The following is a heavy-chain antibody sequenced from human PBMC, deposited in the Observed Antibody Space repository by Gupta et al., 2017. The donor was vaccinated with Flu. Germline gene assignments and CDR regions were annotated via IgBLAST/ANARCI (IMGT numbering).Heavy chain of an antibody. Sequence: QVQLQQWGAGLLKPSETLSLTCAVYGGSFRGYYWSWIRQPPGKGLEWIGEINHSGSTNYNPSLKSRVTISVDTSKNQFSLKLSSVTAADTAVYYGARGGGKGVVPAAAFRFDPWGQGTLVTVSS. CDR1: GGSFRGYY. J-gene: IGHJ5*02. V-gene: IGHV4-34*01. D-gene: IGHD2-2*01. CDR2: INHSGST. CDR3: ARGGGKGVVPAAAFRFDP.